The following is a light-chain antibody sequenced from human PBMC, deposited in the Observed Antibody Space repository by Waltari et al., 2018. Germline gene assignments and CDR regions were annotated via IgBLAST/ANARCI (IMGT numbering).Light chain of an antibody. CDR1: SRDVGGYNY. Sequence: QYALTQPASVSGSPGQSITVSCPGRSRDVGGYNYFSWYQQPPGKAPKPLPDDGTNRPSGVSSRFSGSKSGNTASLAISGLQAEDEADYYCSSYTSSNTLVFGGGTKLTVL. V-gene: IGLV2-14*03. CDR3: SSYTSSNTLV. J-gene: IGLJ2*01. CDR2: DGT.